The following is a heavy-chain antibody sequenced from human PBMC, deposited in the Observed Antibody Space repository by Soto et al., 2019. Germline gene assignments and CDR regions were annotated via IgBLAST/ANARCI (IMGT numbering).Heavy chain of an antibody. Sequence: SETLSLTCTASGGSISSGGYYWSWIRQHPGKGLEWIGYIYYSGSTYYNPSLKSRVTISVDTSKNQFSLKLSSVTAADTAVYYCARETFSSSGQDDRVGMDVWGQGTTVTVSS. CDR3: ARETFSSSGQDDRVGMDV. CDR1: GGSISSGGYY. D-gene: IGHD6-13*01. CDR2: IYYSGST. V-gene: IGHV4-31*03. J-gene: IGHJ6*02.